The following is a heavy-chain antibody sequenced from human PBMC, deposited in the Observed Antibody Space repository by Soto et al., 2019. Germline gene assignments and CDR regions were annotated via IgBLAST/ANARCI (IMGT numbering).Heavy chain of an antibody. CDR3: ARAFPYYDFWSGNYGMDV. CDR2: IYTSGST. Sequence: SETLSLTCTVSGGSISSYYWSWIRQPAGKGLEWIGRIYTSGSTNYNPSLKSRVTMSVDTSRNQFSLKLSSVTAADTAVYYCARAFPYYDFWSGNYGMDVWGQGTTVTSP. CDR1: GGSISSYY. D-gene: IGHD3-3*01. J-gene: IGHJ6*02. V-gene: IGHV4-4*07.